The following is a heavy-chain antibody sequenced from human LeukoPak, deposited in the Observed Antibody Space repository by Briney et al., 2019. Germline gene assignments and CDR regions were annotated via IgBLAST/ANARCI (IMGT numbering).Heavy chain of an antibody. D-gene: IGHD4-11*01. Sequence: GASVKVSCKASRYIFSNYGISWVRQAPGQGREWMGWISSYNGNTKYAQKVQGRVIMTTDTSTRTAYMALRSLRSDDTAVYYCARDIDYSTPRFWFDPWGQGTLVTVSS. V-gene: IGHV1-18*01. CDR3: ARDIDYSTPRFWFDP. J-gene: IGHJ5*02. CDR2: ISSYNGNT. CDR1: RYIFSNYG.